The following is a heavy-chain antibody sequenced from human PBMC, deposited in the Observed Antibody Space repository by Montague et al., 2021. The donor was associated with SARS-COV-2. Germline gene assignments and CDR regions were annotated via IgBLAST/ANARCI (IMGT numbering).Heavy chain of an antibody. CDR1: GGSISSSSYY. CDR2: IYYSGST. D-gene: IGHD2-15*01. Sequence: SETLSLTCTVSGGSISSSSYYWGWIRQPPGKGLEWIGSIYYSGSTYYNPSLESRVTISVDTSKNQFSLKLSSVTAADTAVYYCARLASGWWELTLDYGGQGTLVTVSS. J-gene: IGHJ4*02. CDR3: ARLASGWWELTLDY. V-gene: IGHV4-39*01.